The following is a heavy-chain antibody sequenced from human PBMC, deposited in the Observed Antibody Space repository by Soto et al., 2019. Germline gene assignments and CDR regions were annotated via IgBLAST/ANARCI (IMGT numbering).Heavy chain of an antibody. CDR3: AKDDSGAADI. CDR1: GGSISSYS. Sequence: QVQLQESGPGLVEPSETLSLTCTVSGGSISSYSWNWIRQPAGKGLEWIGRVDTTGGTNYIPSLKSRVPISVDTSKNQFSLNLRFVTAADTAVYFCAKDDSGAADIWGQGTMVTVS. D-gene: IGHD3-16*01. V-gene: IGHV4-4*07. CDR2: VDTTGGT. J-gene: IGHJ3*02.